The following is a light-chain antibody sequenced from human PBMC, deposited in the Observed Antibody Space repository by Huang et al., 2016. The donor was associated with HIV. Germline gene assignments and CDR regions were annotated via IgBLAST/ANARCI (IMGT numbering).Light chain of an antibody. J-gene: IGKJ2*01. CDR2: GAS. CDR1: QNIDSNF. Sequence: TVLTQSPGALSLSPGERATVSCRASQNIDSNFLAWYQQQRGQPPRLLIYGASTRATGVPHRFSGSGSGTDVTLTISRLETEDFAMYFCQQYGTSPYTFGQGTKLEIK. V-gene: IGKV3-20*01. CDR3: QQYGTSPYT.